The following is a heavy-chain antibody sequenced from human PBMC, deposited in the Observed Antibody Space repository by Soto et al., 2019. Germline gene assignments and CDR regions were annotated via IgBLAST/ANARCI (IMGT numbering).Heavy chain of an antibody. J-gene: IGHJ4*02. D-gene: IGHD5-18*01. V-gene: IGHV4-61*08. Sequence: SETLSLTCTVSGGSISSGGYYWSWIRQHPGKGLEWIGYIYYSGSTNYNPSLKSRVTISVDTSKNQFSLKLSSVTAADTAVYYCARGDVDKAMVADYWGQGTLVTVSS. CDR2: IYYSGST. CDR1: GGSISSGGYY. CDR3: ARGDVDKAMVADY.